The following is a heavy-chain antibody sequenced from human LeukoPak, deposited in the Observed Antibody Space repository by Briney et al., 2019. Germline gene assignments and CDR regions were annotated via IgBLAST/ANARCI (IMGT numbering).Heavy chain of an antibody. J-gene: IGHJ4*02. Sequence: GESQKISCKGSGYSFTSYWIGWVRQMPGKGLEWMGIIYPGDSDTRYSPSFQGQVTISADKSISTAYLQWSSLKASDTAMYYCARRGGYCSGGSCYSGYYFDYWGQGTLVTVSS. CDR2: IYPGDSDT. V-gene: IGHV5-51*01. CDR1: GYSFTSYW. CDR3: ARRGGYCSGGSCYSGYYFDY. D-gene: IGHD2-15*01.